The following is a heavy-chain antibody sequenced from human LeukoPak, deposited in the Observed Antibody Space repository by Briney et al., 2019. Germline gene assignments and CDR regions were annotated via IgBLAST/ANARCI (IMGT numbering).Heavy chain of an antibody. CDR3: ARGRRYTGY. V-gene: IGHV1-2*02. CDR2: VYPNSGGT. D-gene: IGHD5-18*01. CDR1: VYTFTGHY. J-gene: IGHJ4*02. Sequence: ASVKVSCKASVYTFTGHYKHLVRQAPGQGLEWMGWVYPNSGGTNYAQKFEGRDTMTSDTSISTAYMEPSRLRSDDAAVYYCARGRRYTGYWGQGTLVTVSS.